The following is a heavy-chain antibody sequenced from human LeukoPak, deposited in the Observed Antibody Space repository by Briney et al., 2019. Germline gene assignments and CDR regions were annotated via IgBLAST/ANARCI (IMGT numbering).Heavy chain of an antibody. J-gene: IGHJ4*02. D-gene: IGHD3-10*01. CDR3: ARDYSYYGSGNLLYPFDY. Sequence: GGSLRLSCAASGFTFSTYWMNWVRQAPGKGPEWVAVSSYDGTNRYHADSVKGRFSISRDNSDNILYLQMNNLRDEDSAVYYCARDYSYYGSGNLLYPFDYWGQGTLVTVTS. CDR1: GFTFSTYW. V-gene: IGHV3-30-3*01. CDR2: SSYDGTNR.